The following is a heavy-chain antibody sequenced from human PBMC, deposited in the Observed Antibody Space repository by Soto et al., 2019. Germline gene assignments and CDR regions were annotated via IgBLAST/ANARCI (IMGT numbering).Heavy chain of an antibody. CDR1: GFTFSSYG. V-gene: IGHV3-33*01. CDR2: IWYDGSNK. Sequence: GSLRLSCAASGFTFSSYGMHWVRQAPGKGLEWVAVIWYDGSNKYYADSVKGRFTISRDNSKNTLYLQMNSLRAEDTTVYYCATLYGGYCSSTSCWQSYGMDVWGQGTTVTVSS. CDR3: ATLYGGYCSSTSCWQSYGMDV. J-gene: IGHJ6*02. D-gene: IGHD2-2*01.